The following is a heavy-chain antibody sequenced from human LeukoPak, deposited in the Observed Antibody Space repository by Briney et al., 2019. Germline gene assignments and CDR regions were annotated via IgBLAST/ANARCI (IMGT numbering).Heavy chain of an antibody. CDR3: AREYCSSTSCYAIFYFDL. D-gene: IGHD2-2*01. CDR2: IIPIFGTA. CDR1: GGTFSSYA. J-gene: IGHJ2*01. V-gene: IGHV1-69*05. Sequence: SVKVSCKASGGTFSSYAISWVRQAPGQGLEWMGGIIPIFGTANYAQKFQGRVTITTDESTSTAYMELSSLRSEDTAVYYCAREYCSSTSCYAIFYFDLWGRGTLVTVSS.